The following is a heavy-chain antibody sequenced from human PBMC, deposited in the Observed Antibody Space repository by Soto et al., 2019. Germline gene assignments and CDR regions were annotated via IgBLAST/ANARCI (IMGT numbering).Heavy chain of an antibody. D-gene: IGHD4-17*01. CDR2: IYYSGST. V-gene: IGHV4-59*01. J-gene: IGHJ3*02. Sequence: QVQLQESGPGLVKPSETLSLTCTVSGGSISSYYWSWIRQPPGKGLEWIGYIYYSGSTNYNPSLKSRVTISVDPSKNQFSLKLSSVTAADTAVYYCARGVTTVTTGDAVDIWGQGTMVTVSS. CDR1: GGSISSYY. CDR3: ARGVTTVTTGDAVDI.